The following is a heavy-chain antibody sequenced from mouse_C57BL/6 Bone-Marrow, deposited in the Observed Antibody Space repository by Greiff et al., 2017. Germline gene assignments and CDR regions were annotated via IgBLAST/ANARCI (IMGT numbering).Heavy chain of an antibody. D-gene: IGHD1-1*01. CDR2: IYPGDGDT. CDR3: ARYYYGRDY. J-gene: IGHJ2*01. V-gene: IGHV1-82*01. Sequence: VQLQQSGPELVKPGASVKISCKASGYAFSSSWMNWVKQRPGKGLEWIGRIYPGDGDTNYNGKFKGKATLTADKSSSTAYMQLSSLTSEDSAVYFCARYYYGRDYWGQGTTLTVSS. CDR1: GYAFSSSW.